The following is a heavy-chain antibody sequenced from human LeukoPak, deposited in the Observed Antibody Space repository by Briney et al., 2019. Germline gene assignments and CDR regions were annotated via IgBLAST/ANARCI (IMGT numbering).Heavy chain of an antibody. CDR3: ARGGYYYYYMDV. V-gene: IGHV1-2*02. Sequence: ASVKVSCKASGYTFTGYYMHWVRQAPGQGLEWMGWINPNSGGTNYAQNFQGRVTMTRDTSISTAYMELSRLRSDDTAVYYCARGGYYYYYMDVWGKGTTVTVSS. CDR2: INPNSGGT. CDR1: GYTFTGYY. J-gene: IGHJ6*03.